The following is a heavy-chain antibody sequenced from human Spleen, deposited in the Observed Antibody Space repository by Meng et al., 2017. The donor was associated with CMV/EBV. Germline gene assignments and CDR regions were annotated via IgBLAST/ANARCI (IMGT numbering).Heavy chain of an antibody. D-gene: IGHD1-26*01. CDR1: GGTFSSYA. J-gene: IGHJ5*02. V-gene: IGHV1-69*05. Sequence: KASGGTFSSYAISWVRQAPGQGLEWMGGIIPIFGTANYAQKFQGRVTITTDESTSTAYMELSSLRSEDTAVYYCARVSVGRVGATDTWGQGTLVTVSS. CDR3: ARVSVGRVGATDT. CDR2: IIPIFGTA.